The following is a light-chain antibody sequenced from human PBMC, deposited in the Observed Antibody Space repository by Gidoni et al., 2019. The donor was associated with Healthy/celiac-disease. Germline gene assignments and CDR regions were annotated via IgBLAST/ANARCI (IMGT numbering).Light chain of an antibody. V-gene: IGKV1-5*01. CDR1: QSISSW. CDR3: QQYNSYSWT. Sequence: DIQNNQSPSTLSASVGDRVTITCRASQSISSWLAWYQQKPGKAPKLLIYDASSLESGVPSRFSGSGSGTEFTLTISSLQPDDFATYYCQQYNSYSWTFGQGTKVEIK. CDR2: DAS. J-gene: IGKJ1*01.